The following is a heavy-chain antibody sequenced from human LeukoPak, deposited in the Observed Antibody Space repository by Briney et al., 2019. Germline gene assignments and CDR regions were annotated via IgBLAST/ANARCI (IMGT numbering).Heavy chain of an antibody. Sequence: ASVKVSCKASGYTFTSYYMHWVRQAPGQGLEWMGIINPSGGSTSYAQKFQGRVTMTRDTSTSTVYMELSSLRSEDTAVYYCARDPPLYYYDSSGNYWGQGTLVTVSS. V-gene: IGHV1-46*01. J-gene: IGHJ4*02. D-gene: IGHD3-22*01. CDR3: ARDPPLYYYDSSGNY. CDR2: INPSGGST. CDR1: GYTFTSYY.